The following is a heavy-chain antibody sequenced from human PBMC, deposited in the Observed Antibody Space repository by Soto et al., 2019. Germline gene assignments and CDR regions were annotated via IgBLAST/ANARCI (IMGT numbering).Heavy chain of an antibody. D-gene: IGHD2-2*02. V-gene: IGHV2-5*02. CDR1: GFSLTTSGVG. J-gene: IGHJ4*02. Sequence: QITLKESGPTLVKPTQTLTLTCTFSGFSLTTSGVGVCWIRQPPGTALEWLALIYWDDDKRYSPSLKSRLTITRDAAKNQVVLTMTNMDPVDTATYYCLYMAAPPRGGYYFDYWGPGTLVTVSS. CDR2: IYWDDDK. CDR3: LYMAAPPRGGYYFDY.